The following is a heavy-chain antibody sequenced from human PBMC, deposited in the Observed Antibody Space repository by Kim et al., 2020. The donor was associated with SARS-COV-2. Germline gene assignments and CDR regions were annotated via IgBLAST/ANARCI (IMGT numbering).Heavy chain of an antibody. J-gene: IGHJ4*02. D-gene: IGHD6-13*01. CDR3: AKGPVGSSWYSLSFADY. V-gene: IGHV3-23*01. Sequence: VQGRLTIARDNTKTTLYLQMNSLRAEDTAVYYCAKGPVGSSWYSLSFADYWGQGTLVTVSS.